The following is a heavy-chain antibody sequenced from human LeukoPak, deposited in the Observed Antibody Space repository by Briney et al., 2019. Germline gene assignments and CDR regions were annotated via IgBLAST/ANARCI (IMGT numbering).Heavy chain of an antibody. Sequence: SVKVSCKASGGTFTNYAINWVRQAPGQGLEWMGRIIPNVGIANYAQKFQGRVTITADKSTTTAHMELSSLRSEDTAVYYCARGGIDCSGGSCFYYFDHWGQGTLVTVSS. CDR1: GGTFTNYA. V-gene: IGHV1-69*04. D-gene: IGHD2-15*01. CDR2: IIPNVGIA. J-gene: IGHJ4*02. CDR3: ARGGIDCSGGSCFYYFDH.